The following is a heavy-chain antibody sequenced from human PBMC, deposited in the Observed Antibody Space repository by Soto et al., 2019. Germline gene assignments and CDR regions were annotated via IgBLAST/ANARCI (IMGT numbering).Heavy chain of an antibody. CDR2: INHSGFT. CDR3: ASGDYNFGYNDF. V-gene: IGHV4-34*01. CDR1: GASFSDYS. J-gene: IGHJ1*01. Sequence: LSLTCTVFGASFSDYSWTWIRQPPGKGLEWIGDINHSGFTNYSPSLKSRVTILVDTSKNQFSLKLSSATAADTAVYYCASGDYNFGYNDFWGQGTLVTVYS. D-gene: IGHD5-18*01.